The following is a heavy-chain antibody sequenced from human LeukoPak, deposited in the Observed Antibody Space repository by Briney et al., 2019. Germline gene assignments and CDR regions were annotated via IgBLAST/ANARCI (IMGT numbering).Heavy chain of an antibody. V-gene: IGHV4-61*02. D-gene: IGHD1-26*01. J-gene: IGHJ5*02. Sequence: SETLSLTCIVSGDSISSGSYYWSWIRRPAGEGLEWIGRIYSSGRTHYSPSLKSRVAISVDTSKNRFSLRLSSVTAADTAVYYCARDLGGSYSSETWFDPWGQGTLVTVSS. CDR1: GDSISSGSYY. CDR3: ARDLGGSYSSETWFDP. CDR2: IYSSGRT.